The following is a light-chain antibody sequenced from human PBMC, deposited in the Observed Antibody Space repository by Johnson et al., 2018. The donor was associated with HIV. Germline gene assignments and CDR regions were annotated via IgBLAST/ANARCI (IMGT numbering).Light chain of an antibody. V-gene: IGLV1-51*02. Sequence: QSVLTQPPSVSAAPGQKVTIACSGSSSNIGNNYVSWYQQLPGTAPKLLIYANNRRPSGIPDRFSGSKSGPSGTLGITGLPTGDEADYYCGTWDSSLSAPYVFGTGTKVTVL. CDR2: ANN. CDR1: SSNIGNNY. CDR3: GTWDSSLSAPYV. J-gene: IGLJ1*01.